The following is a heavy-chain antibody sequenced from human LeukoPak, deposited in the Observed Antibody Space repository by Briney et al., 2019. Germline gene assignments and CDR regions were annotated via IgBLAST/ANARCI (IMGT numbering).Heavy chain of an antibody. V-gene: IGHV3-15*01. Sequence: GGSLRLSCVGSGFTFNIAWMTWVRQAPGKGLEWVGRIKSKKDGETTDYAAPVKGRFTISRDDPKNTLFLQMNSLKTEDTAVYYCTTEEDIVLMVYFDYWGQGTLVTVSS. J-gene: IGHJ4*02. D-gene: IGHD2-8*01. CDR3: TTEEDIVLMVYFDY. CDR2: IKSKKDGETT. CDR1: GFTFNIAW.